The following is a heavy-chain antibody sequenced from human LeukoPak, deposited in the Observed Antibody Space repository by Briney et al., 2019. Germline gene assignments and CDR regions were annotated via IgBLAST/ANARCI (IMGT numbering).Heavy chain of an antibody. V-gene: IGHV3-23*01. CDR2: ISGSGGST. D-gene: IGHD2-15*01. J-gene: IGHJ4*02. CDR1: GFTFSSHA. CDR3: ASPVVVVATREVDY. Sequence: HPGGSLRLSCAASGFTFSSHAMSWVRQAPGKGLEWVSAISGSGGSTYYADSVKGRFTISRDNSKNTLYLQMNSLRAEDTAVYYCASPVVVVATREVDYWGQGTLVTVSS.